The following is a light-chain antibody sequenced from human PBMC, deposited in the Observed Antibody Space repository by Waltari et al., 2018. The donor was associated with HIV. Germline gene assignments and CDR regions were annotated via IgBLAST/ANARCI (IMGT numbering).Light chain of an antibody. J-gene: IGLJ2*01. V-gene: IGLV2-14*01. CDR1: SSDVGGYHY. CDR3: SSYTSSNTLV. Sequence: QSALTQPASVSGSPGQSITIACTGTSSDVGGYHYVSWYQQHPGKAPKPMIYEVTNRPSGVSNRFSGSKSGNTASLTITGLQAEDEADYYCSSYTSSNTLVFGGGTTLTVL. CDR2: EVT.